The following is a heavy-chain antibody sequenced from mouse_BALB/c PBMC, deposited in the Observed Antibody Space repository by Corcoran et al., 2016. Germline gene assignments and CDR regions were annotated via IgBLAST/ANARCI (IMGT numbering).Heavy chain of an antibody. J-gene: IGHJ4*01. D-gene: IGHD2-1*01. CDR2: IDPANGNT. Sequence: EDQLQQSGAELVKRGASAKLSCTASGFNIKDTYMHWVKQRPEQGLEWIGRIDPANGNTKYDPKFQGKATITADTSSNTAYLQLSSLTSEDTAVYYCAIIYYGNYDAMDYWAQGTSVTVSS. CDR3: AIIYYGNYDAMDY. V-gene: IGHV14-3*02. CDR1: GFNIKDTY.